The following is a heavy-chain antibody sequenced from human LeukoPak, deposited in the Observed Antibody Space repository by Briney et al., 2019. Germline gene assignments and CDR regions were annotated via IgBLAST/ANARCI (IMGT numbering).Heavy chain of an antibody. CDR2: IYYSGST. Sequence: SETLSLTCTVSGGSISSHYWSWIRQPPGKGLEWIGYIYYSGSTNYNPSLKSRVTISVDTSKNQFSLKLSSVTAADTAVYYCARDKDGFDAFDIWGQGTMVTVSS. V-gene: IGHV4-59*11. CDR3: ARDKDGFDAFDI. J-gene: IGHJ3*02. CDR1: GGSISSHY. D-gene: IGHD5-24*01.